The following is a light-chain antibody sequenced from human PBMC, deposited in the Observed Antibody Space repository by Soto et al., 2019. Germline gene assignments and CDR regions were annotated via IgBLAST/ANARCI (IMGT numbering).Light chain of an antibody. Sequence: EIVLTQSPGTLSVSPGERATLSCRASQSVSSKLDWYQQKPGQAPRLLFYGASTGATGIPARFSGSGSETEFTLSISRLQSEDFAVYYCQQYNNWPGTFGQGTKVEIK. J-gene: IGKJ1*01. CDR1: QSVSSK. V-gene: IGKV3-15*01. CDR3: QQYNNWPGT. CDR2: GAS.